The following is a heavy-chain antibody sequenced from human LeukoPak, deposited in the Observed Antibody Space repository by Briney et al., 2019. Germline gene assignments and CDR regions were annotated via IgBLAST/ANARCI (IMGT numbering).Heavy chain of an antibody. J-gene: IGHJ4*02. CDR2: VNLQGGT. CDR1: GGSISSDY. Sequence: PSETLSLTCTVSGGSISSDYWSWIRQPPGKGLEWIGEVNLQGGTNYNPSLLRRVAISVDTSANHVSLQMTSVTAADTAVYYCAREGGSYRPLDYSGQGTLVTVSS. V-gene: IGHV4-59*12. D-gene: IGHD3-16*02. CDR3: AREGGSYRPLDY.